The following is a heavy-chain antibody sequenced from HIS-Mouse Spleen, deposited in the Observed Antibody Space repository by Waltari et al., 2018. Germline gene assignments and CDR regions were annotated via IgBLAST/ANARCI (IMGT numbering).Heavy chain of an antibody. J-gene: IGHJ4*02. CDR3: AREGEISGRSYFDY. Sequence: QVQLVESGGGVVQPGRSLRLSCAASGFTFSSYGMHWVRRAPGKGLEWVAVIWYDGSNKYYADSVKGRFTISRDNSKNTLYLQMNSLRAEDTAVYYCAREGEISGRSYFDYWGQGTLVTVSS. V-gene: IGHV3-33*01. CDR2: IWYDGSNK. D-gene: IGHD3-10*01. CDR1: GFTFSSYG.